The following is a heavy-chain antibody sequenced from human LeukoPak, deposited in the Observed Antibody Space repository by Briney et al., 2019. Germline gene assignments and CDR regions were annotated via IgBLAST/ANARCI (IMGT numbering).Heavy chain of an antibody. Sequence: SETLSLTCTVSGGSISRYYWSWIWQPPGKGLEWIGYIYYSGSTNYNPSLKSRVTISVDTSKNQFSLRLSSVTAADTAVYYRARDLRLLDAFDIWGQGTMVTVSS. V-gene: IGHV4-59*01. CDR3: ARDLRLLDAFDI. CDR1: GGSISRYY. J-gene: IGHJ3*02. CDR2: IYYSGST. D-gene: IGHD2-15*01.